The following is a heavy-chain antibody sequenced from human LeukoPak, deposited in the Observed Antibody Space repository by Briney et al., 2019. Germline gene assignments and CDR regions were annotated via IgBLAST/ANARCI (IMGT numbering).Heavy chain of an antibody. Sequence: ASFKDSCKAYGYSFSSEYINWVRQATEKEPEWIGWMNPSSGNTGYAQRFQGRVTMTRDTSTSTAYLELSSLTSDDTAVYYCAAHTYYYSSGSFGHWGQGTLVTVSS. CDR2: MNPSSGNT. CDR1: GYSFSSEY. CDR3: AAHTYYYSSGSFGH. D-gene: IGHD3-10*01. J-gene: IGHJ4*02. V-gene: IGHV1-8*01.